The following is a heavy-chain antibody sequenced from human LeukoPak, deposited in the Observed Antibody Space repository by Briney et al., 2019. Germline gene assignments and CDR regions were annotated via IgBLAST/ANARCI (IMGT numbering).Heavy chain of an antibody. D-gene: IGHD3-22*01. CDR2: INPSAGST. Sequence: ASVKVSCKASGYRFSSYYLIWVRQAPGQGLEWMDIINPSAGSTYYAQKLQGRVTMTRDMSTSTVYMELSSLRSEDTALYYCATGSHVRVYDSNPYYGHYWGQGTLVTVSS. V-gene: IGHV1-46*04. CDR3: ATGSHVRVYDSNPYYGHY. CDR1: GYRFSSYY. J-gene: IGHJ4*02.